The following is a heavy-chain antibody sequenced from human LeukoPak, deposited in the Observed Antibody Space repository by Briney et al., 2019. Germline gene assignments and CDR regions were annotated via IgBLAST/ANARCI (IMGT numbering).Heavy chain of an antibody. Sequence: ASVKVSCKASGYTFTGYYMHWVRQAPGQGLEWMGWINPNSGGTNYAQKFQGRVTMTRDTSISTAYMELSRLRSDDTAVYYCAREEEYCSGGSCYAYGYYWGQGTLVTVSS. V-gene: IGHV1-2*02. J-gene: IGHJ4*02. CDR2: INPNSGGT. D-gene: IGHD2-15*01. CDR3: AREEEYCSGGSCYAYGYY. CDR1: GYTFTGYY.